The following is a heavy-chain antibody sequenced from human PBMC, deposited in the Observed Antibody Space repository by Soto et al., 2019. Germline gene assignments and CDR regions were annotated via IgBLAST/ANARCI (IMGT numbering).Heavy chain of an antibody. V-gene: IGHV3-30*18. CDR2: ISYDGSNK. Sequence: PGGSLRLSCAASGFTFSTYGMHWVRQTPGKGLEWVAVISYDGSNKYYADSVKGRFTISRDNSKNTLYLQMNSLRVEDTAVYYCAKDYGDYEFDYWGQGTLVTVSS. J-gene: IGHJ4*02. CDR1: GFTFSTYG. CDR3: AKDYGDYEFDY. D-gene: IGHD4-17*01.